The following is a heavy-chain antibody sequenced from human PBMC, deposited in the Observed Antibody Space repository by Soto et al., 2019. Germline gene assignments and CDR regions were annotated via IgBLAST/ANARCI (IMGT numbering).Heavy chain of an antibody. CDR3: ARRGIARDVEKATDLGYYYYGMDV. Sequence: PGGSLRLSCAASGFTFSSYAMHWVRQAPGKGLEWVAVISYDGSNKYYADSVKGRFTISRDNSKNTLYLQMNSLRAEDTAVYYCARRGIARDVEKATDLGYYYYGMDVWGQGTTVTVSS. V-gene: IGHV3-30-3*01. CDR2: ISYDGSNK. D-gene: IGHD5-12*01. J-gene: IGHJ6*02. CDR1: GFTFSSYA.